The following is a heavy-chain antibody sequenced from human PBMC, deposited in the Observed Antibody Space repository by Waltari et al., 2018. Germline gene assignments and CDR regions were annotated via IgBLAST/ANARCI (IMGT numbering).Heavy chain of an antibody. V-gene: IGHV1-2*06. CDR3: ARDNGGNSGDY. CDR2: INPNSVCT. Sequence: QVQLVQSGAEVKKPGASVKVSCKASGYTFTGYYMPWVRQAPGQGLEGMGRINPNSVCTNHAQKFKGRVTMTRDTAISTAYMELSRLRSDDTAVYYCARDNGGNSGDYWGQGTLVTVSS. J-gene: IGHJ4*02. D-gene: IGHD2-21*02. CDR1: GYTFTGYY.